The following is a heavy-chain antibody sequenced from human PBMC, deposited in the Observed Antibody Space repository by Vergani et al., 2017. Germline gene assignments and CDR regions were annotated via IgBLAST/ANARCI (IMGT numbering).Heavy chain of an antibody. J-gene: IGHJ6*03. CDR3: SKAGGVYTVSPDDHHYHYMDV. CDR1: GFTFSTFG. V-gene: IGHV3-30*18. D-gene: IGHD2-8*02. Sequence: QVQLVESGGGVVQPGRSLRLSCAASGFTFSTFGMHWVRQAPGKGLEWVAVISYDGSNKYYADSVKGRFTISSDNSKNTLYLQMNSLRAEDTAVYYCSKAGGVYTVSPDDHHYHYMDVWGEGTTVTVSS. CDR2: ISYDGSNK.